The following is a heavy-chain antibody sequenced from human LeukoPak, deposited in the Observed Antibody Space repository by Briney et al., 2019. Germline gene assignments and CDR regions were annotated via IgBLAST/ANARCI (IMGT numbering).Heavy chain of an antibody. J-gene: IGHJ3*02. V-gene: IGHV3-66*01. D-gene: IGHD3-10*01. CDR3: ASIYYYGSGSPAGDAFDI. Sequence: GGSLRLSCAASGFNVSSNYMSWVRQAPGKGLEWVSVFYRGGSTYYADSVKGRFTISRDNSKNTLYLQMNSLRAEDTAVYYCASIYYYGSGSPAGDAFDIWGQGTMVTVSS. CDR1: GFNVSSNY. CDR2: FYRGGST.